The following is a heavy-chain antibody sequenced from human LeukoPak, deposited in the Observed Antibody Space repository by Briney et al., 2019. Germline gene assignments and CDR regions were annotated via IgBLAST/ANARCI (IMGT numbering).Heavy chain of an antibody. CDR1: GFTFSSYS. Sequence: GGSLRLSCAASGFTFSSYSMNWVRQAPGKGLEWVANIKQDGSVKQYVDSVKGRFTISRDNAKNSLYLQMDSLRAEDTAVYYCAKFSRAADSYWGQGTLVTVSS. CDR2: IKQDGSVK. CDR3: AKFSRAADSY. J-gene: IGHJ4*02. D-gene: IGHD2-15*01. V-gene: IGHV3-7*01.